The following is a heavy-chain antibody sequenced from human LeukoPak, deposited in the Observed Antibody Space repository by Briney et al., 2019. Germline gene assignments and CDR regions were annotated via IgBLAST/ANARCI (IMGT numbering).Heavy chain of an antibody. CDR3: ARLSPDYYDSSVGAFDS. Sequence: SETLSLTCAVSGYSISSGYYWGWIRQPPGKGLEWIGSIYHSGSTYYNPSLKSRVTISVDTSKNQFSLKLSSVTAADTAVYYCARLSPDYYDSSVGAFDSWGQGTMVTVSS. D-gene: IGHD3-22*01. J-gene: IGHJ3*02. V-gene: IGHV4-38-2*01. CDR1: GYSISSGYY. CDR2: IYHSGST.